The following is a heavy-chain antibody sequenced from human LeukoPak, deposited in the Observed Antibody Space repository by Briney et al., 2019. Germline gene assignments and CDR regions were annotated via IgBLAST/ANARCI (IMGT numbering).Heavy chain of an antibody. Sequence: GGSLTLSWVASGFSFGIYNMNWVRQAPGKGLEWVSSISSSSTYRYYADSVKGRFTISRDSAKNSLYLQMNSLRAEDTAVYYCARPTSGYYDSSGYFSYWGQGTLVTVSS. CDR2: ISSSSTYR. CDR3: ARPTSGYYDSSGYFSY. D-gene: IGHD3-22*01. CDR1: GFSFGIYN. J-gene: IGHJ4*02. V-gene: IGHV3-21*01.